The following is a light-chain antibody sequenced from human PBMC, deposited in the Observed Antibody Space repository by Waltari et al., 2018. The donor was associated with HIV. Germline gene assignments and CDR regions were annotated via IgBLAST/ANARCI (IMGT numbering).Light chain of an antibody. Sequence: MTQSPATLSVSPGEAVTFFCGASEDLGEKLAWYQQKGGRAPRLLVSGASSRATGVPARFSGRGSGTDFTLTITGLQSKDSAIYFCQQYSTWPRTFGQGTLV. J-gene: IGKJ1*01. CDR1: EDLGEK. CDR3: QQYSTWPRT. V-gene: IGKV3-15*01. CDR2: GAS.